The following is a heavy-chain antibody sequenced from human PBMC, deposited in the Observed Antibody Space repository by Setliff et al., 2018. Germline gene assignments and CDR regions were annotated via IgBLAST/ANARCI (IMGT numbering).Heavy chain of an antibody. V-gene: IGHV1-18*01. CDR1: GYTFTSYG. Sequence: GASVKVSCKASGYTFTSYGISWVRQAPGQGLEWMGWISAYNGNTNYAQRFQGRVTITRDTSASTLYMELSSLRYEDTAVYYCAREGVDTRSSTDYRYYMDVWGKGTTVTVSS. CDR3: AREGVDTRSSTDYRYYMDV. J-gene: IGHJ6*03. CDR2: ISAYNGNT. D-gene: IGHD5-18*01.